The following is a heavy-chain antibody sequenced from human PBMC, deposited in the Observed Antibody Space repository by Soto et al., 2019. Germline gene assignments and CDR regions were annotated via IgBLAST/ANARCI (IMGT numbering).Heavy chain of an antibody. D-gene: IGHD2-21*02. J-gene: IGHJ4*02. CDR3: ARVSGDPGYLDY. CDR2: IYHSGST. V-gene: IGHV4-30-2*01. Sequence: HLQLQESGSGLVKPSQTLSLTCAVSVGSISSGGYSWIWIRQPPGMGLEWIGYIYHSGSTYYNPSLKSGVTISVDRSTNQFSLKLSSVTAADTAVYYCARVSGDPGYLDYWGQGTLVTVS. CDR1: VGSISSGGYS.